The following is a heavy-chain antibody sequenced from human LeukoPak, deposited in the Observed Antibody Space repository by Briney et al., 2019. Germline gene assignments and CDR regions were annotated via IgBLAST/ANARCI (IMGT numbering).Heavy chain of an antibody. Sequence: PGGSLRLSCAASGFTFSRYWMHWVRQTPGKGLVRVSRINSDGSSTTNADSVKGRFTISRDNAKNTLYLQMNSLRVEDTAVYFCARGGSPPEALGIAFDIWGQGTMVGVSS. CDR2: INSDGSST. CDR1: GFTFSRYW. D-gene: IGHD1-26*01. V-gene: IGHV3-74*01. J-gene: IGHJ3*02. CDR3: ARGGSPPEALGIAFDI.